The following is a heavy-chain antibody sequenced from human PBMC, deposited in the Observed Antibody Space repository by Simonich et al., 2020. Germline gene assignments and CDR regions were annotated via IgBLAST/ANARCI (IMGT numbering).Heavy chain of an antibody. Sequence: QVQLQESGPGLVKPSETLSLTCTVSGGSISSYYWSWIRQPPGKGREWIGYIYYSGSTNYNPSLKMRVSISVDTSKNQFSLKLSSVTAADTAVYYCARHDRWLQFYFDYWGQGTLVTVSS. CDR3: ARHDRWLQFYFDY. D-gene: IGHD5-12*01. CDR2: IYYSGST. CDR1: GGSISSYY. J-gene: IGHJ4*02. V-gene: IGHV4-59*08.